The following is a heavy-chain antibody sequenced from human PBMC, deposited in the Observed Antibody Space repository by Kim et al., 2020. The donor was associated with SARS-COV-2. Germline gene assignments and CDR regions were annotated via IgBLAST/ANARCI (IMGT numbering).Heavy chain of an antibody. Sequence: SETLSLTCSVSGGPIDNVAYYWSWIRQRPGQGLEWIGYIFRSGTASYNPSLKSRLTISMDTSKNQFSLEVTSVTAADTAVYYCARCYTTGRGWFDPWGRGTLVTVSS. J-gene: IGHJ5*02. V-gene: IGHV4-31*03. CDR3: ARCYTTGRGWFDP. CDR2: IFRSGTA. D-gene: IGHD2-2*02. CDR1: GGPIDNVAYY.